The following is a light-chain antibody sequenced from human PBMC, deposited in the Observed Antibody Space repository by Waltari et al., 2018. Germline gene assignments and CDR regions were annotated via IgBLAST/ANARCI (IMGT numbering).Light chain of an antibody. CDR3: SSYTGSSTFVG. V-gene: IGLV2-14*03. CDR1: SSDIGGYNY. Sequence: QSALTQPASVSGSPGQSITIPCTGTSSDIGGYNYVSWYLQHPGKVPDLMIFNVSFRTSVIAARFAGSKSGNTTSRTISRLQAEDEADYYCSSYTGSSTFVGFGGGTKPTVL. J-gene: IGLJ2*01. CDR2: NVS.